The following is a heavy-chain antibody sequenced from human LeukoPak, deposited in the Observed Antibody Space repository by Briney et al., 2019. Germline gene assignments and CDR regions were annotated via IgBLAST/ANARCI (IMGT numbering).Heavy chain of an antibody. V-gene: IGHV3-66*02. J-gene: IGHJ4*02. CDR3: ARGPGLNPLRVTYYFDY. D-gene: IGHD6-25*01. Sequence: AGGSLRLSCAASGFTVSSNDMSWVRQAPGKGLEWVSIIYSGGTTYYADSVKGRFTISRDSSKNILYLQMNSLRAEDTAVYFCARGPGLNPLRVTYYFDYWGQGTLVTVSS. CDR2: IYSGGTT. CDR1: GFTVSSND.